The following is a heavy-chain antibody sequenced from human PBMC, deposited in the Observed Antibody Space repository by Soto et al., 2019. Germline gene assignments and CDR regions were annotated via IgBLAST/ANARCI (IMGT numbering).Heavy chain of an antibody. D-gene: IGHD5-12*01. CDR3: ASRRGGWEPFFDY. J-gene: IGHJ4*02. CDR2: IWYDGTNK. V-gene: IGHV3-33*01. CDR1: GFTFNSYG. Sequence: QVQLVDSGGGVVQPARSLRLSCAASGFTFNSYGMHWVRQAPGKGLEWVAGIWYDGTNKYYADSVKGRFTISRDNSNNTLYLQMRGLRAEDTAVYYCASRRGGWEPFFDYWGKGTLVTVSS.